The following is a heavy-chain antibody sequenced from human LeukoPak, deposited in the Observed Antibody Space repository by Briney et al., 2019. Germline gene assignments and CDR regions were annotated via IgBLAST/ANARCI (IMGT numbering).Heavy chain of an antibody. CDR1: GLTFSNAW. CDR2: IKSKTDGGTT. Sequence: GGSLRLSCATSGLTFSNAWMSWVRQAPGKGLEWVGRIKSKTDGGTTDYAAPAKGRFTISRDDSKNTLYLQMNSLKIEDTAVHYCTIDRTYGSGSSYGMDVWGQGTTVTVS. J-gene: IGHJ6*02. CDR3: TIDRTYGSGSSYGMDV. V-gene: IGHV3-15*01. D-gene: IGHD3-10*01.